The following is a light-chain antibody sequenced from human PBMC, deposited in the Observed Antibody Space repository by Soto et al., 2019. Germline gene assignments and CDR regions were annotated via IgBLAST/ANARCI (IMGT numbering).Light chain of an antibody. Sequence: QAVVTQPPSVSGAPGQRVTISCTGSSSNIGAGYDVHWYQQLPGTAPTLLIYDNTHRPSGVPDRFSGSKSGTSASLAITGLQAEDEADYYCQSYDSSLSGYVFGTGTKLTVL. CDR3: QSYDSSLSGYV. J-gene: IGLJ1*01. CDR2: DNT. V-gene: IGLV1-40*01. CDR1: SSNIGAGYD.